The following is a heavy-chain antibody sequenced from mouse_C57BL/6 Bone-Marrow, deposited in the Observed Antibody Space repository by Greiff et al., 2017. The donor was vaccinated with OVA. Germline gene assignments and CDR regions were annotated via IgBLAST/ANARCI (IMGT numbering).Heavy chain of an antibody. CDR2: INPSNGGT. CDR3: ASTTVVAKGYWYFDV. CDR1: GYTFTSYW. D-gene: IGHD1-1*01. Sequence: QVQLQQPGTELVKPGASVKLSCKASGYTFTSYWMHWVKQRPRQGLEWIGNINPSNGGTNYNEKFKSKATLTVDKSSSTAYMQLSSLTSEDSAVYYCASTTVVAKGYWYFDVWGTGTTVTVSS. J-gene: IGHJ1*03. V-gene: IGHV1-53*01.